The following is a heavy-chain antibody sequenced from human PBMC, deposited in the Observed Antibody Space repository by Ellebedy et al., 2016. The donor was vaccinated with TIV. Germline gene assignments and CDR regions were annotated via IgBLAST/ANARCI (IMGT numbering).Heavy chain of an antibody. CDR3: ARARGRPAAYYGLDV. J-gene: IGHJ6*02. D-gene: IGHD2-2*01. V-gene: IGHV4-61*03. Sequence: SETLSLTCTVSGGSVSSGSYYWSWIRQPPGKGLEWIGYIYYSGSTNYNPSLKSRLTISVDTSKNHFSLKLSSVTAADTAVYYCARARGRPAAYYGLDVWGQGTTVTVSS. CDR1: GGSVSSGSYY. CDR2: IYYSGST.